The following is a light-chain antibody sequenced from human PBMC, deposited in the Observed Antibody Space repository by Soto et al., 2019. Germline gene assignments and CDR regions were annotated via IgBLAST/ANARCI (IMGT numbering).Light chain of an antibody. CDR3: QQSYSTPWT. CDR1: QSISSY. CDR2: AAS. J-gene: IGKJ1*01. V-gene: IGKV1-39*01. Sequence: DIQMTQSPSSLSASVGDRVTITCRASQSISSYLNWYQQKPGKAPKLLIDAASSLQSGVPSRFSGSGSGIDFTLTISSLQPEDFATYYCQQSYSTPWTCGQGTKVEIK.